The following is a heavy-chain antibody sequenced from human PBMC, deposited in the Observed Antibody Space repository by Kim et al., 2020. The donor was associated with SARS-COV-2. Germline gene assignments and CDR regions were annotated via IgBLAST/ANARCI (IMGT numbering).Heavy chain of an antibody. D-gene: IGHD2-2*02. Sequence: SETLSLTCTVSGGSISSGDYYWSWIRQPPGKGLEWIGYIYYSGSTYYNPSLKSRVTISVDTSKNQFSLKLSSVTAADTAVYYCAREVRYCSSTSCYTPRLYYYGMDVWGQGTTVTVSS. CDR3: AREVRYCSSTSCYTPRLYYYGMDV. V-gene: IGHV4-30-4*01. J-gene: IGHJ6*02. CDR1: GGSISSGDYY. CDR2: IYYSGST.